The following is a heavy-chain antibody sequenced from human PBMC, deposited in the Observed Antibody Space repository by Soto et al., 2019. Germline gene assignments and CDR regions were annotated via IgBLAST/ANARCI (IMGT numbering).Heavy chain of an antibody. V-gene: IGHV3-33*08. CDR2: IWYDGSNK. Sequence: PGGSLRLSCAASGFTFSSYGMHWVRQAPGKGLEWVAVIWYDGSNKYYADPVKGRFTISRDNSKNTLYLQMNSLRAEDTAVYYCAREDYYYDSSGYSYYFDYWGQGTLVTVLL. CDR3: AREDYYYDSSGYSYYFDY. D-gene: IGHD3-22*01. CDR1: GFTFSSYG. J-gene: IGHJ4*02.